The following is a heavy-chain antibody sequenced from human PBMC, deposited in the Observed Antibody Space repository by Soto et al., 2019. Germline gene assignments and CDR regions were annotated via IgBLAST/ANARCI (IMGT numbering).Heavy chain of an antibody. D-gene: IGHD2-2*02. CDR3: ARRREIKQQLYRGFNWCDP. CDR2: INHSGST. Sequence: QVQLQQWGAGLLKPSETLSLTCAVYGGSFSGYYWSWIRQPPGKGLEWIGEINHSGSTNYNPSLKSRVTRSVDTSKNQFSLKLSSVTAADTVVYDCARRREIKQQLYRGFNWCDPWGQGTLVTVCS. CDR1: GGSFSGYY. V-gene: IGHV4-34*01. J-gene: IGHJ5*02.